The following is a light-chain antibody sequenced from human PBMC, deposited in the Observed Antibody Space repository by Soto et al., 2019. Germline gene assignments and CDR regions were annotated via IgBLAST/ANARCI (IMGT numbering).Light chain of an antibody. CDR3: QQYNNWPPVT. J-gene: IGKJ3*01. CDR2: GAS. V-gene: IGKV3-15*01. Sequence: EIVMTQSPATLSVSPGERATLSGRASQSVSSNLAWYQQKPGQAPRLLIYGASTRATGIPARFSGSGSGTEFTLTISSLQSEDFAVYYCQQYNNWPPVTFGPGTKVDIK. CDR1: QSVSSN.